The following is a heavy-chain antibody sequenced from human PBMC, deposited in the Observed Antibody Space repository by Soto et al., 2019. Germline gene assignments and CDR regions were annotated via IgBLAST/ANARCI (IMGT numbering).Heavy chain of an antibody. V-gene: IGHV1-69*06. CDR2: IIPIFGTA. CDR3: ARDGGLDSNAPAGWYDP. Sequence: QVQLVQSGAEVKKPGSSVKVSCKASGGTFSSYAISWVRQAPGQGLEWMGGIIPIFGTANYAQEFQGRVTITADKSTSTAYMELSSLRSEDTAVYYCARDGGLDSNAPAGWYDPWGQGTLVTVSS. J-gene: IGHJ5*02. D-gene: IGHD4-4*01. CDR1: GGTFSSYA.